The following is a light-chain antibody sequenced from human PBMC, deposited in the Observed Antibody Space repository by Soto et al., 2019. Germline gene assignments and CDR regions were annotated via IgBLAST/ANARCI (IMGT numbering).Light chain of an antibody. CDR3: QQRYNWPNT. CDR1: QSVGTY. CDR2: DAS. V-gene: IGKV3-11*01. Sequence: EIVLTQSPATLSLSPGERATLSCRTSQSVGTYLAWYQHNPGQAPRLPIYDASNRATGIPARFSGSGSGTDFTLTISSPEPEDFAVYYCQQRYNWPNTFGQGTKLEIK. J-gene: IGKJ2*01.